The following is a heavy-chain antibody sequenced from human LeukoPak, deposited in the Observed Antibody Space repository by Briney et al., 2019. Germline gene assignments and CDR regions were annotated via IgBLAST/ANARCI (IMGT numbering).Heavy chain of an antibody. CDR1: GFAFGSYA. V-gene: IGHV3-23*01. J-gene: IGHJ4*02. D-gene: IGHD6-19*01. CDR3: AKTTVGYSSGRFPGWPADY. CDR2: IFGSGGSA. Sequence: GGSLRLSCAASGFAFGSYAMYWVRQAPGKGLEWVSGIFGSGGSAHYADSVKGRFTISRDNSKNTVYLEMNSLRAEDTAVYYCAKTTVGYSSGRFPGWPADYWGQGTPVTVSS.